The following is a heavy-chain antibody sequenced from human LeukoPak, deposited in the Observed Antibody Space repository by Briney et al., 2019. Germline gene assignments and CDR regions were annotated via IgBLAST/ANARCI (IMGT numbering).Heavy chain of an antibody. CDR1: GFTFSSYW. CDR2: IKQDGSEK. D-gene: IGHD3-10*01. CDR3: AIRGSPMVRNY. V-gene: IGHV3-7*01. J-gene: IGHJ4*02. Sequence: SGGSLRLSCAASGFTFSSYWMNWVRQAPGKGLEWVANIKQDGSEKYYVDSVKGRFTISRDNAKNLLYLQMNSLRAEDTAVYYCAIRGSPMVRNYWGQGTLVTVSS.